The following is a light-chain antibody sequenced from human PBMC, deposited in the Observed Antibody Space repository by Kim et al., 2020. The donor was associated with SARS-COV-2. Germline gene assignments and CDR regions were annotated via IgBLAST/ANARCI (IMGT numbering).Light chain of an antibody. V-gene: IGLV2-8*01. Sequence: QSALTQPPSASGSPGQSVTISCTGTSSDIGSSHNYVSWYQQHPGKAPKLIIFEVNQRPLGVPDRFSGSKSGNTASLTVSGLQTEDEADYYCSSYADRDRLVFGGGTQLTVL. CDR3: SSYADRDRLV. CDR1: SSDIGSSHNY. J-gene: IGLJ3*02. CDR2: EVN.